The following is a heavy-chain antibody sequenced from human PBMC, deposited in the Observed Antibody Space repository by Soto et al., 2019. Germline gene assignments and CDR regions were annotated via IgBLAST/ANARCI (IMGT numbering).Heavy chain of an antibody. CDR1: GGTFSSYA. D-gene: IGHD6-19*01. CDR3: ARRRITVAGCPDYYYYYGMDV. V-gene: IGHV1-69*01. CDR2: IIPIFGTA. Sequence: QVQLVQSGAEVKKPGSSVKVSCKASGGTFSSYAISWVRQAPGQGLEWMGGIIPIFGTANYAQKFQGRVTITADESTSTAYMELSSLRSEDTAVYYCARRRITVAGCPDYYYYYGMDVWGQGTTVTVSS. J-gene: IGHJ6*02.